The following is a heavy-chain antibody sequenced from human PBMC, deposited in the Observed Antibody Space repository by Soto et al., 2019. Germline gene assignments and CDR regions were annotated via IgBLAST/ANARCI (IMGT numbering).Heavy chain of an antibody. V-gene: IGHV4-30-2*01. CDR1: GGSISSGGYS. CDR3: ARDQLEGNWFDP. J-gene: IGHJ5*02. Sequence: SETLSLTCAVSGGSISSGGYSWNWIRQPPGKGLEWIGYIYHSGSTLYNPSLKSRVTISIDKSKNQFSLKLSSVTAADTAVYFCARDQLEGNWFDPRGQRTPVTVSS. D-gene: IGHD1-1*01. CDR2: IYHSGST.